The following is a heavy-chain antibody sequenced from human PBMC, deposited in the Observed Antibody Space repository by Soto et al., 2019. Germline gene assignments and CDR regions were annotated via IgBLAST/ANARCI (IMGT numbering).Heavy chain of an antibody. CDR2: IYWNDDK. CDR3: AHVPIFNGGDDAFDI. Sequence: QITLKESGPTLVKPTQTLTLTCTFSGFSFNPSGVGVGWIRQPPGKALEWLALIYWNDDKRYSPSLKSRHTITGDTSKTEVALTRTTMDPVDTATYYCAHVPIFNGGDDAFDIWSQGTMVTVSS. D-gene: IGHD3-9*01. J-gene: IGHJ3*02. V-gene: IGHV2-5*01. CDR1: GFSFNPSGVG.